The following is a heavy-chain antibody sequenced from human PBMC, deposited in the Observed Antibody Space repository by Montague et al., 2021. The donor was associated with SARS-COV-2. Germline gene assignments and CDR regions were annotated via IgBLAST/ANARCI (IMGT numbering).Heavy chain of an antibody. V-gene: IGHV4-59*02. D-gene: IGHD1-14*01. CDR1: GASVGSSD. CDR3: ARETRTADAFDI. J-gene: IGHJ3*02. Sequence: SETLSLTCTVSGASVGSSDWGWIRQSPGKGLVWIGYFYSVGSTDYNHSRKSRATISRDTSKNQFSLKVRSVTAADTAVYYCARETRTADAFDIWGQGTMVTVSS. CDR2: FYSVGST.